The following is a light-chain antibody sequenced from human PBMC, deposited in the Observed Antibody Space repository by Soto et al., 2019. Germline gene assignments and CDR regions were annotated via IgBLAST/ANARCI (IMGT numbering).Light chain of an antibody. J-gene: IGKJ4*01. V-gene: IGKV1-39*01. CDR3: QQSYSTPLT. CDR1: QSISSS. CDR2: AAA. Sequence: DIQMTQSPSSLSASVEDRITITCRASQSISSSLNWYQQKPGKAPKLLIYAAASLHSGVPSRFSGNGSGTDFTLTISSLQPEDFATYYCQQSYSTPLTFGGGTTVEI.